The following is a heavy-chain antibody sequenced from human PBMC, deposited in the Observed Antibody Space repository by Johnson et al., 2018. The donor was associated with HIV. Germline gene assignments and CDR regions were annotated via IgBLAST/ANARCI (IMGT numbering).Heavy chain of an antibody. Sequence: QVQLVESGGGVVQPGRSLRLSCAASGFTFGSYGMHWVRQAPGKGLEWVAVIWYDGSNKYYADYVKGRFTISRDNSKNTLYLQMESLRVEDTAIYYCAKAWELLGRRAALDIWGQGTMVTVSS. D-gene: IGHD1-26*01. CDR1: GFTFGSYG. CDR2: IWYDGSNK. CDR3: AKAWELLGRRAALDI. V-gene: IGHV3-33*06. J-gene: IGHJ3*02.